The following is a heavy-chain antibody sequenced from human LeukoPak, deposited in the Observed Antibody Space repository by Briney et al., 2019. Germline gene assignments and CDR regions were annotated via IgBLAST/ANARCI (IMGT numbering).Heavy chain of an antibody. V-gene: IGHV1-46*01. J-gene: IGHJ6*03. CDR1: GYTFTGYY. D-gene: IGHD1-26*01. CDR3: ARSSGRSSGYYYMDV. Sequence: ASVKVSCKASGYTFTGYYMHWVRQAPGQGLEWMGIINPSGGSTSYAQKFQGRVTMTRDMSTSTVYMELSSPRSEDTAVYYCARSSGRSSGYYYMDVWGKGTTVTVSS. CDR2: INPSGGST.